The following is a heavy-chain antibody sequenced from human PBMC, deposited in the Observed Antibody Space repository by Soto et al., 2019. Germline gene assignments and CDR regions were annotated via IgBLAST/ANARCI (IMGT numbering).Heavy chain of an antibody. D-gene: IGHD1-1*01. CDR2: IYATGTT. V-gene: IGHV4-4*07. CDR3: VRDGTKTLRDWFDP. CDR1: GASISGFY. Sequence: PWETLSLTCTVSGASISGFYWSWIRKSAGKGLEWIGRIYATGTTDYNPSLKSRVMMSVDTSKKQFSPKLRSVTAADTAVYYCVRDGTKTLRDWFDPWGQGISVTVSS. J-gene: IGHJ5*02.